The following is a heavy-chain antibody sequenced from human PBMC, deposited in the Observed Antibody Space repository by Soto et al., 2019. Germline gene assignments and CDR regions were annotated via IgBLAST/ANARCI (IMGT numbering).Heavy chain of an antibody. J-gene: IGHJ4*02. V-gene: IGHV5-51*01. CDR3: ARLGAYDILTGYYYI. CDR1: GYSFTSYW. D-gene: IGHD3-9*01. CDR2: IYPGDSDT. Sequence: GESLKISCKGSGYSFTSYWIGWVRQMHGKGLEWMGIIYPGDSDTRYSPSFQGQVTISADKSISTAYLQWSSLKASDTAMYYCARLGAYDILTGYYYIWGQGTLVTVSS.